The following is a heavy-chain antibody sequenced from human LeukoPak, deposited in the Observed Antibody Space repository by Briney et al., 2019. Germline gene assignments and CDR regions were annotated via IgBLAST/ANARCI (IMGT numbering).Heavy chain of an antibody. CDR1: GYTLTVLS. D-gene: IGHD2-2*01. V-gene: IGHV1-24*01. J-gene: IGHJ5*02. Sequence: ASVKVSCKVSGYTLTVLSMHWVRQAPGKGLEWMGGFDPEDGETIYAQKFQGRVTMTEDTSTDTAYMELSSLRSEDTAVYYCVTDPSSTSFNWFDPWGQGTLVTVSS. CDR2: FDPEDGET. CDR3: VTDPSSTSFNWFDP.